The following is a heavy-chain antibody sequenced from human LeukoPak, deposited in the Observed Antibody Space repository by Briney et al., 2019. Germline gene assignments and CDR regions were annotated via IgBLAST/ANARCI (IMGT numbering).Heavy chain of an antibody. CDR2: LWYTGST. CDR1: SGSISGINYY. V-gene: IGHV4-39*01. D-gene: IGHD3-3*01. CDR3: ASLGWAPSSSRGFFDD. Sequence: SETLSLTCTAASGSISGINYYWAWIRQPPGKGLEWIGSLWYTGSTYYNPSLRSRVTINADASKNQCYLKLASVTAADTAVYYCASLGWAPSSSRGFFDDWGLGTLVTVSS. J-gene: IGHJ4*02.